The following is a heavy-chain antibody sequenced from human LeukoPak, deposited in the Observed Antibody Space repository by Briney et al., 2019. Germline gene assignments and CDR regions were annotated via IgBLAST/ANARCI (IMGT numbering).Heavy chain of an antibody. J-gene: IGHJ4*02. Sequence: SETLSLTCAVYGGSFSGYYWSWIRQPPGKGLEWIGEINHSGSTNYNPSLKSRVTISVDTSKNQFSLKLNSVTAADTAVYYCARGYSSTYYFDYWGQGTLVTVSS. CDR2: INHSGST. V-gene: IGHV4-34*01. D-gene: IGHD6-6*01. CDR3: ARGYSSTYYFDY. CDR1: GGSFSGYY.